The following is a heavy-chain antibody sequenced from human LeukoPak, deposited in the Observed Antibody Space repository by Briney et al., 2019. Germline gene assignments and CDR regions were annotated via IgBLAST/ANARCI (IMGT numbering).Heavy chain of an antibody. CDR2: INTDGSST. CDR3: ARALLWFDP. Sequence: GGSLRLSCAASGFTSRSYWMHWVRQAPGKGLVWVSRINTDGSSTSYADSVKGRFTISRDNAKNTLYLQMNSLGAEDTAVYYCARALLWFDPWGQGTLVTVSS. V-gene: IGHV3-74*01. CDR1: GFTSRSYW. J-gene: IGHJ5*02.